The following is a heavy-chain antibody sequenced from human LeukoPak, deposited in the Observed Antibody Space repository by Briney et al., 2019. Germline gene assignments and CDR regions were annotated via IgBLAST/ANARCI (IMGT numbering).Heavy chain of an antibody. CDR1: GFTFSDYY. CDR2: ISSSSSYT. D-gene: IGHD3-10*01. Sequence: GGSLRLSCAASGFTFSDYYMSWIRQAPGKGLEWVSYISSSSSYTNYADSVKGRFTISRDNAKNSLYLQMNSLRAEDTAVYYCARRSSGSYYRYFDYWGQGTLVTVPS. V-gene: IGHV3-11*06. J-gene: IGHJ4*02. CDR3: ARRSSGSYYRYFDY.